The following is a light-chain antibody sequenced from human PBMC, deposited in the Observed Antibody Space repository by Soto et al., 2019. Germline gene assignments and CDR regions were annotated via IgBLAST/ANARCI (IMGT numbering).Light chain of an antibody. Sequence: MVMTQSTATLSVSPGERATLSCRDSQSVSNNLAWYQQKPGQAPRLLIYAASTRATGIPARFSGSGSGTEFTLTISSLQSEDFAVYYCQQYKNWPPLTFGGGSKVDIK. V-gene: IGKV3-15*01. CDR1: QSVSNN. J-gene: IGKJ4*01. CDR3: QQYKNWPPLT. CDR2: AAS.